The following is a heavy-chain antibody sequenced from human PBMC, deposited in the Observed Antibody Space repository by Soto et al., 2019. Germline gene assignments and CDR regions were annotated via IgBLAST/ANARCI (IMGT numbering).Heavy chain of an antibody. J-gene: IGHJ6*02. CDR1: GYPFTGYY. D-gene: IGHD6-13*01. CDR3: ARRPIWQTQLVRDYGMDV. CDR2: VNPNSGET. Sequence: ASVKVSCKASGYPFTGYYMHWVRQAPGQGPEWMGWVNPNSGETNYVQKFQGRVTMTGDTSISTAYMELTRLRSDETAVYYCARRPIWQTQLVRDYGMDVWGQGTTVTVSS. V-gene: IGHV1-2*02.